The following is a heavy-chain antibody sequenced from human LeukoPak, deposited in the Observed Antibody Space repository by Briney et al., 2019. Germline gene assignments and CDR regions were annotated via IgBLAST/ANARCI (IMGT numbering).Heavy chain of an antibody. Sequence: GRSLRLSCAASGFTFSSYAMHWVRQAPGKGLEWVAVISYDGSNKYYADSVKGRFTISRDNSKNTLYLQMNSLRAEDTAVYYCARAGTGYYFDYWGQGTLVTVSS. CDR1: GFTFSSYA. CDR3: ARAGTGYYFDY. V-gene: IGHV3-30-3*01. CDR2: ISYDGSNK. J-gene: IGHJ4*02.